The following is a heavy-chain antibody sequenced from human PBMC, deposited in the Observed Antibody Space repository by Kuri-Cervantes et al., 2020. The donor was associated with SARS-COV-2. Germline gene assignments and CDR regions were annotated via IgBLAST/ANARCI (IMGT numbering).Heavy chain of an antibody. J-gene: IGHJ6*02. CDR1: GFTFSSYE. CDR3: SRDQGSSTSSSGDV. V-gene: IGHV3-48*03. CDR2: ISSGGSTI. Sequence: GGSLRLSCAASGFTFSSYEMNWVRQAPGKGLEWVSYISSGGSTIYYADSVKGRFTISRDNAKNSLYLQMNSLRAEDTAVYYYSRDQGSSTSSSGDVWGQGTTVAVSS. D-gene: IGHD2-2*01.